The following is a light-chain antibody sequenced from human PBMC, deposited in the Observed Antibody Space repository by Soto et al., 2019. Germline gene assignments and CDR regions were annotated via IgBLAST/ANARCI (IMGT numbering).Light chain of an antibody. V-gene: IGKV3-20*01. CDR2: DAS. Sequence: IVLTQSPGTLSLSPGERATLSCRTSQSVSNTYVAWYQQKPGQAPRLLIYDASNRATGIPDRFSGSGSGTDFTLTISRLEPEDFAVYYCQQYGSSPWTFGQGTKVDIK. CDR3: QQYGSSPWT. J-gene: IGKJ1*01. CDR1: QSVSNTY.